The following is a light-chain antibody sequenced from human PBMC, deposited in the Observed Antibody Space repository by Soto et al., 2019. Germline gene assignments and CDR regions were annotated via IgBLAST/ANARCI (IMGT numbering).Light chain of an antibody. CDR3: QQSYSTPYT. CDR1: QSISSY. CDR2: AAS. Sequence: DILMTQSPSSLSASVGDRVTLTCRASQSISSYLNWYQQRPGKAPKLLIYAASSLQSGVPSRFSGSGSGADFTLTISSLQPEDFATYYCQQSYSTPYTFGQGTKLEIK. V-gene: IGKV1-39*01. J-gene: IGKJ2*01.